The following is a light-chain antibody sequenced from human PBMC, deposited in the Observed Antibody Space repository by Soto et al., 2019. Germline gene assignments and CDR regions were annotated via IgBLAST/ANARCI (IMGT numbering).Light chain of an antibody. J-gene: IGLJ1*01. CDR2: EVS. CDR3: SSYTITSTTV. CDR1: SSDIGGYNF. Sequence: QSSLTHPASLSGSPGQSITISCTGSSSDIGGYNFVSWYRQYPGKAPKLLIYEVSNRPSGVSNRFSASKSGNTASLTISGLQAEDEADYYCSSYTITSTTVFGTGTKVTVL. V-gene: IGLV2-14*01.